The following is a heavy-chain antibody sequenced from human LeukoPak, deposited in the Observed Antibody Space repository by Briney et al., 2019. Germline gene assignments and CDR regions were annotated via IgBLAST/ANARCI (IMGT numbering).Heavy chain of an antibody. CDR3: ARGDPHADL. Sequence: GGSLRLSCAASAFYLSTYEMNWVRQAPGKGLEWIADITISGHTKNYADSVKGRFTISRDNARTSLYLQMNSLRVEDTGVYYCARGDPHADLWGQGTLVTVSS. CDR1: AFYLSTYE. J-gene: IGHJ5*02. V-gene: IGHV3-48*03. CDR2: ITISGHTK.